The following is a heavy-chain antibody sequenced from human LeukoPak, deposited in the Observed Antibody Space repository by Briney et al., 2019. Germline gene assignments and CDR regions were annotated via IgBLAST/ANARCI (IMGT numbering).Heavy chain of an antibody. J-gene: IGHJ4*02. D-gene: IGHD3-3*01. CDR1: GGSISSSSYY. V-gene: IGHV4-39*01. Sequence: SETLSLTCTVSGGSISSSSYYWGWIRQPPGKGLEWLGSIYYSGSTYYNSSLKSRVTISVDTSKNQFSLKLSSVTAADTAVYYCARVGGGYDFWSGYSRGGLDYYFDYWGQGTLVTVSS. CDR2: IYYSGST. CDR3: ARVGGGYDFWSGYSRGGLDYYFDY.